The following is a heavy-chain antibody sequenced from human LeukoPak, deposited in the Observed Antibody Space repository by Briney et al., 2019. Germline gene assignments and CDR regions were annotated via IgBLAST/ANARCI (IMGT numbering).Heavy chain of an antibody. CDR3: ARDVHGLGDY. CDR2: INSDGRRP. D-gene: IGHD1-1*01. Sequence: LMWVSKINSDGRRPDYADSVKGRFTISRDNAKNTLYLQMNSLRAEDTAVYYCARDVHGLGDYWGQGTLVTVSS. V-gene: IGHV3-74*01. J-gene: IGHJ4*02.